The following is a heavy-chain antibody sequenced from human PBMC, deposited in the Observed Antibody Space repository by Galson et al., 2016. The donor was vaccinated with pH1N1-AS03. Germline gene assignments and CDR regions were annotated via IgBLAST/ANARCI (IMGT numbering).Heavy chain of an antibody. Sequence: SLRLSCAASGFTFSSFGMHWVRQAPGKGLEWVTFIAFDANREYYADSVRGRFTISRDNSKNTVYLQLNSLRSEDTAFYYCAKDDGLGGQRDYWGQGTLVTVSS. J-gene: IGHJ4*02. CDR3: AKDDGLGGQRDY. D-gene: IGHD3-10*01. V-gene: IGHV3-30*02. CDR2: IAFDANRE. CDR1: GFTFSSFG.